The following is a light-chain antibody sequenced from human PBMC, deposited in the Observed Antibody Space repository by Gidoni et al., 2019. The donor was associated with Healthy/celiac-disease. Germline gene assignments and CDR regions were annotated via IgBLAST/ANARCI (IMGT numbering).Light chain of an antibody. V-gene: IGKV1-33*01. CDR3: QQYDNLPTLT. J-gene: IGKJ4*01. CDR1: QDISNY. Sequence: DILITRYPSSLCASVGDRVTSTCQASQDISNYSNWYQQQPGKAPTLLLYDASNLDTGVPSRCSGSGAGTDVSFTISSRQPEDIATYYCQQYDNLPTLTFGGGTKVEIK. CDR2: DAS.